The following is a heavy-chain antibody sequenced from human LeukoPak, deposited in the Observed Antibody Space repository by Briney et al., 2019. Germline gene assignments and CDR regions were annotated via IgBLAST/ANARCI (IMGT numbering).Heavy chain of an antibody. V-gene: IGHV3-49*03. J-gene: IGHJ4*02. D-gene: IGHD3-22*01. Sequence: LSLTCTVSGYSISSGYYWGWIRQPPGKGLEWVGFIRSKAYGGTTEYAASVKGRFTISRDDSKSIAYLQMNSLKTEDTAVYYCTLYYYDSSGYSGGGYWGQGTLVTVSS. CDR2: IRSKAYGGTT. CDR1: GYSISSGYY. CDR3: TLYYYDSSGYSGGGY.